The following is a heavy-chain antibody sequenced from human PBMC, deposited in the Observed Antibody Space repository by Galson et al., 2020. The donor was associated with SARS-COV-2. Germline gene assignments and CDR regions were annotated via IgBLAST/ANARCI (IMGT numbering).Heavy chain of an antibody. Sequence: SETLSLTCSVSGGPIYSGSYYWTWIRQPAGKGLEWIGRLYSSGRTNYNPSLESRVTISADASKNQFSLRLSSVTAADTAVYYCAGQLSGEVYYYLEVWGRGTTVAVSS. V-gene: IGHV4-61*02. CDR3: AGQLSGEVYYYLEV. J-gene: IGHJ6*03. CDR2: LYSSGRT. CDR1: GGPIYSGSYY. D-gene: IGHD7-27*01.